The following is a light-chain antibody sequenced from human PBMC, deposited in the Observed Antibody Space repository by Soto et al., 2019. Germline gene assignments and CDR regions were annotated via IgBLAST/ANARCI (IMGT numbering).Light chain of an antibody. Sequence: DIQMTQSPSTLSGSVGDRVTITCRASQTISSWLAWYQQKPGKAPNLLIHKASSLQSGVPSRFSGSGSGTDFTLTISSLHPDDFATYYCQQYNSYSPTFGQGTKVDIK. V-gene: IGKV1-5*03. CDR2: KAS. CDR1: QTISSW. J-gene: IGKJ1*01. CDR3: QQYNSYSPT.